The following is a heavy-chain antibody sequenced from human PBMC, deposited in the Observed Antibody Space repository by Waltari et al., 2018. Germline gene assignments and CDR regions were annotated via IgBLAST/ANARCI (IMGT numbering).Heavy chain of an antibody. CDR1: GYTFTDYY. D-gene: IGHD4-17*01. CDR2: GYPEDGET. J-gene: IGHJ4*02. CDR3: ATTVSNSPFEH. Sequence: VQLVQSGAEVKKPGATVKISCKVSGYTFTDYYMHWVQPAPGKGLAWMGRGYPEDGETIYAEKFQGRVTITGDKSNDTAHMEPRRPRSEDTAVYYCATTVSNSPFEHRGQGTLVTVSS. V-gene: IGHV1-69-2*01.